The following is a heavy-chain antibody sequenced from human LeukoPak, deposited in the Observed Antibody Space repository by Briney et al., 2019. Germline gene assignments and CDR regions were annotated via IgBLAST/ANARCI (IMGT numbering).Heavy chain of an antibody. J-gene: IGHJ5*02. D-gene: IGHD3-10*01. CDR3: ARDTPRVLWFGELSGDWFDP. Sequence: SQTLSLTCTVSGGSISSGSYYWSWIRQPAGKGLEWIGRIYTSGSTNYNPSLKSRVTISVDTSKNQFSLKLSSVTAADTAVYYCARDTPRVLWFGELSGDWFDPWGQGTLVTVSS. V-gene: IGHV4-61*02. CDR1: GGSISSGSYY. CDR2: IYTSGST.